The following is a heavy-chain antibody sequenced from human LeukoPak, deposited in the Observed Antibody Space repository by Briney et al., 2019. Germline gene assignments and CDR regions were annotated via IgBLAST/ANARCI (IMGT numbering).Heavy chain of an antibody. Sequence: PGGSLRLSCAASGFTFSSYSMNWVRQAPGKGLEWVSSISSSSSYIYYADSVKGRFTISRDNAKNSLYLQMNSLRAEDTAVYYCARYDSSSWCFDYWGQGTLVTVSS. V-gene: IGHV3-21*01. CDR3: ARYDSSSWCFDY. J-gene: IGHJ4*02. D-gene: IGHD6-13*01. CDR1: GFTFSSYS. CDR2: ISSSSSYI.